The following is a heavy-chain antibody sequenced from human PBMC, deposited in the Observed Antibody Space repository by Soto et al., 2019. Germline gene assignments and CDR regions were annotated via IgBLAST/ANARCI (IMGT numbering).Heavy chain of an antibody. CDR1: GGSISSGDYY. V-gene: IGHV4-30-4*01. CDR2: IYYSGST. CDR3: ARGPRLRFLEWLQVGI. Sequence: LSLTCTVSGGSISSGDYYWSWIRQPPGKGLEWIGYIYYSGSTYYNPSLKSRVTISVDTSKNQFSLKLSSVTAAGTAVYYCARGPRLRFLEWLQVGIWGQGTLVTVSS. J-gene: IGHJ1*01. D-gene: IGHD3-3*01.